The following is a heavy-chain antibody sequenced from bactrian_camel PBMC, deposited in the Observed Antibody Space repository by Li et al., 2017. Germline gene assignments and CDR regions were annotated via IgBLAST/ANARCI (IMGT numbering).Heavy chain of an antibody. D-gene: IGHD1*01. CDR2: MDGTLGST. CDR1: TFRY. J-gene: IGHJ6*01. CDR3: AAEHPRRASGGGVYCPKSLARRDFAY. V-gene: IGHV3-3*01. Sequence: HVQLVESGGGSVQAGGSLTLSCVPSTFRYMAWFRQAPEKEREWVAGMDGTLGSTTYADSIKGRFTLSLDNAKTTLNLQMNSLKPEDTAMYYCAAEHPRRASGGGVYCPKSLARRDFAYWGQGTQVTVS.